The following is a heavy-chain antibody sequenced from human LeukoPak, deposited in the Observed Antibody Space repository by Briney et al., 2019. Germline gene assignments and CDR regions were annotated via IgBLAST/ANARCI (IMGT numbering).Heavy chain of an antibody. D-gene: IGHD3-16*02. CDR3: ARGTAGYHSSYFDY. CDR1: GLTFGSPW. Sequence: GGSLRLSCAASGLTFGSPWMHWVRQAPGKGLVWVSRINSDGSATAYADSVKGRFTISGDNAENTLYLQMNSLRAEDTAVYYCARGTAGYHSSYFDYWGQGTLVTVSS. CDR2: INSDGSAT. V-gene: IGHV3-74*01. J-gene: IGHJ4*02.